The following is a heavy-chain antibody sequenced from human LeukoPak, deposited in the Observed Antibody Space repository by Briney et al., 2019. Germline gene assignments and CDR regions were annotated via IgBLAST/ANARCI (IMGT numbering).Heavy chain of an antibody. J-gene: IGHJ6*02. CDR1: GGSISSYY. Sequence: SETLSLTCTVSGGSISSYYWSWIRQPPGKGLEWIGYIYYSGSTNYNPSLKSRVTISVDTSKYQFSLKLSSVTAADTAVYYCARSRYYYDSSGYYGNYGMDVWGQGTTVTVSS. CDR2: IYYSGST. D-gene: IGHD3-22*01. V-gene: IGHV4-59*08. CDR3: ARSRYYYDSSGYYGNYGMDV.